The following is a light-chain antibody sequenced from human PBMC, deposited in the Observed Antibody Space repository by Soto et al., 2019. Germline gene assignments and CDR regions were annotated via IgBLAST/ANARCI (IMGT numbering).Light chain of an antibody. J-gene: IGKJ1*01. V-gene: IGKV3-11*01. Sequence: EIVLTQSPATLSSSPGERATLSCRASQTVSSKLAWYQHKPGQAPRLLIYDTSNRATGIPARFSGSGSGTEFTLTINSLQPEDFAVYYCQQGHNFPWTFGLGTKVDIK. CDR3: QQGHNFPWT. CDR1: QTVSSK. CDR2: DTS.